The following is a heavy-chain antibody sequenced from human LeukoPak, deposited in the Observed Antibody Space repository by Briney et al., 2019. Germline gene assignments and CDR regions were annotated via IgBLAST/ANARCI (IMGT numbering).Heavy chain of an antibody. CDR1: GGSISSYY. V-gene: IGHV4-59*01. CDR3: ARMRPLNCDSSGYFDY. Sequence: SETLSLTCTVSGGSISSYYWSWIRQPPGKGLEWIGYIYYSGSTNYNPSLKSRVTISVDTSKNQFSLKLSSVTAADTAVYYCARMRPLNCDSSGYFDYWGQGTLVTVSS. J-gene: IGHJ4*02. D-gene: IGHD3-22*01. CDR2: IYYSGST.